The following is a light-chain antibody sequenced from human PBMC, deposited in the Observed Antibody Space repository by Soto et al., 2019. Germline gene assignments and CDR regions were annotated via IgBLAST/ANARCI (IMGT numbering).Light chain of an antibody. V-gene: IGKV2-28*01. CDR1: QNLLHSNGYNY. Sequence: DIVMTQSPLSLPVTPGEPASISCRSSQNLLHSNGYNYLDWYLQKPGQSPQLLIFLGSNRASGVTDRFRGSGSGTDFTLKISRVEAEDVGVYYCMQSLQTPLTFGGGTKVESK. CDR3: MQSLQTPLT. CDR2: LGS. J-gene: IGKJ4*01.